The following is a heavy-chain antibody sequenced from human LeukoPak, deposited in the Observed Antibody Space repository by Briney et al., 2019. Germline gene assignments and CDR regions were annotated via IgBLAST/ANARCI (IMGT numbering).Heavy chain of an antibody. V-gene: IGHV3-23*01. D-gene: IGHD2-8*01. CDR2: ISGSGDNT. CDR3: ARDLGYCTNGVCYTRLDY. J-gene: IGHJ4*02. Sequence: GGSLRLSCAASGFTFSSYAMSWVRQVPGKGLEWVSVISGSGDNTYYADSVKGRFTISRDNSKNMLYLQMNSLRAEDTAVYYCARDLGYCTNGVCYTRLDYWGQGTLVAVSS. CDR1: GFTFSSYA.